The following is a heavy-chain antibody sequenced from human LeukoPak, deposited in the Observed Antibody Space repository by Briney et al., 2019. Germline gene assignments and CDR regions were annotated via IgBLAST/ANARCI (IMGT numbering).Heavy chain of an antibody. D-gene: IGHD6-13*01. Sequence: SQTLSLTCAVSGGSISSGGYSWSWMRQPPGKGLEWIGYIYHSGSTYYNPSLKSRVTISVDRSKNQFSLKLSSVSAADTAVYYCARSSSWYPVGYWGQGTLVTVSS. CDR2: IYHSGST. J-gene: IGHJ4*02. CDR1: GGSISSGGYS. V-gene: IGHV4-30-2*02. CDR3: ARSSSWYPVGY.